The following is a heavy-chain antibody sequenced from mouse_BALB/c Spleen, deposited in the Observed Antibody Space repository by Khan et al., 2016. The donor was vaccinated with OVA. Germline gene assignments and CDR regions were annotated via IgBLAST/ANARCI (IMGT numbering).Heavy chain of an antibody. CDR1: GYIFTSYW. Sequence: QVQLKQSGAELVRPGASVKLSCKTSGYIFTSYWIHWVKQRSGQGLEWFARIYPGTDNTYYNEKLKDKVTLTADKSSSTVYMQLSSLKSEYSAVYFCAREEALDYFDYWGQGTTLTVSS. CDR2: IYPGTDNT. D-gene: IGHD3-2*02. CDR3: AREEALDYFDY. V-gene: IGHV1-76*01. J-gene: IGHJ2*01.